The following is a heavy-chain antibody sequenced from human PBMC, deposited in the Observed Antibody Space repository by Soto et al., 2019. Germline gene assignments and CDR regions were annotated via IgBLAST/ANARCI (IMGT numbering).Heavy chain of an antibody. CDR2: IYYSGST. V-gene: IGHV4-61*01. D-gene: IGHD1-26*01. Sequence: SETLCLTCTVSGGSVSSGSYYWSWIRQPPGKGLEWIGYIYYSGSTNYNPSLKSRVTISVDTSKNQFSLKLSSVTAADTAVYYCARAGLGDGTDYWGQGTLVTVSS. J-gene: IGHJ4*02. CDR3: ARAGLGDGTDY. CDR1: GGSVSSGSYY.